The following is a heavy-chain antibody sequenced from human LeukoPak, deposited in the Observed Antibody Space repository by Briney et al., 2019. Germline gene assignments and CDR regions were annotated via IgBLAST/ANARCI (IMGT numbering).Heavy chain of an antibody. V-gene: IGHV5-51*04. CDR2: IYPGDSDT. Sequence: GESLKISCKGSGYXFTSSWIGWVRQLPGKGLEWMGIIYPGDSDTTYSPSFQGLVTMSADKPIRTAYLQWSSLKASDTAMYYCARIRDGYNSLFDCWGQGTLVTVSS. CDR1: GYXFTSSW. J-gene: IGHJ4*02. D-gene: IGHD5-24*01. CDR3: ARIRDGYNSLFDC.